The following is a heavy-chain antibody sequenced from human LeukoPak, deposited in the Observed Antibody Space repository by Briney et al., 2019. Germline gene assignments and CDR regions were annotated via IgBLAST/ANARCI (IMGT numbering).Heavy chain of an antibody. CDR2: IYYSGST. CDR3: ARTALDGMDV. V-gene: IGHV4-59*01. Sequence: PSETLSLTCTVSGGSISSYYWSWIRQPPGKGLEWIGYIYYSGSTNYNPSLKSRVTISVDTSKNQFSLKLSSVTAADTAVYYCARTALDGMDVWGQGTTVTVSS. J-gene: IGHJ6*02. CDR1: GGSISSYY.